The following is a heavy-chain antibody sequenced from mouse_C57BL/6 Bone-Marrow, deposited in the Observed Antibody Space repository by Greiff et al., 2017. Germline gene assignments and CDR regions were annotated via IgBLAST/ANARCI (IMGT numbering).Heavy chain of an antibody. CDR2: ISNGGGST. CDR3: ARPGSTMITTRGWYCDV. J-gene: IGHJ1*03. D-gene: IGHD2-4*01. Sequence: EVKLVESGGGLVQPGGSLKLSCAASGFTFSDYYMSWVRQTPEKRLEWVAYISNGGGSTYYPDTVKGRFTITRDTAKHTLYLQMGRLKSEDTAMYYWARPGSTMITTRGWYCDVWGTGTTVTVSS. V-gene: IGHV5-12*01. CDR1: GFTFSDYY.